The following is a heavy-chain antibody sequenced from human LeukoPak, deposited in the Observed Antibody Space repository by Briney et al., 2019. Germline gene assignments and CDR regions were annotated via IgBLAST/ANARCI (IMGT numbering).Heavy chain of an antibody. V-gene: IGHV4-38-2*02. J-gene: IGHJ4*02. Sequence: SETLSLTCTVSGYPISSGYYWGWIRQPPGKGLEWIGSIYHSGSTYYNPSLKSRVTISVDTSKNQFSLKLSSVTAADTAVYYCARDSCSSTSCYATDYWGQGTLVTVSS. CDR1: GYPISSGYY. CDR2: IYHSGST. CDR3: ARDSCSSTSCYATDY. D-gene: IGHD2-2*01.